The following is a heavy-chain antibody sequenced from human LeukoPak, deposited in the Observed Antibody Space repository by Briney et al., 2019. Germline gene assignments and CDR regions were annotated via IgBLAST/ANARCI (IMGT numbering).Heavy chain of an antibody. CDR3: ARQRIAVAGDWFDP. V-gene: IGHV4-59*08. CDR2: IYYSGST. CDR1: GGSISSYY. D-gene: IGHD6-19*01. J-gene: IGHJ5*02. Sequence: SETLSLTCTVSGGSISSYYWSWIRQPPGKGLEWIGYIYYSGSTNYNPSLKSRVTISVDTSKNQFSLKLSSVTAADTAVYYCARQRIAVAGDWFDPWGQGTLVTVSS.